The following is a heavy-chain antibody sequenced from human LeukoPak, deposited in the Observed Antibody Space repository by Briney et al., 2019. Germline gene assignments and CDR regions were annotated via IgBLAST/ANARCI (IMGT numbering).Heavy chain of an antibody. Sequence: GRSLRLLCAASGFNFDDYAMHGVRQAPGRGVEWVAGISCISGSIRYADSVKRRFTISRDNAKNSLYLQMSSLRAEATALYYCAKGRWAVAGTSSDYWGQGTLVTVSS. D-gene: IGHD6-19*01. CDR1: GFNFDDYA. CDR2: ISCISGSI. J-gene: IGHJ4*02. CDR3: AKGRWAVAGTSSDY. V-gene: IGHV3-9*01.